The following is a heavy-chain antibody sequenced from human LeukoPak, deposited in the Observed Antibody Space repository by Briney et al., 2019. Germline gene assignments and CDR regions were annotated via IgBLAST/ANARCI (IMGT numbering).Heavy chain of an antibody. CDR3: ARRSTVTTFVGY. Sequence: SETLSLTCTVSGGSISSGSYYWSWIRQPAGKGLEWIGEINHSGSTNYNPSLKSRVTISVDTSKNQFSLKLSSVTAADTAVYYCARRSTVTTFVGYWGQGTLVTVSS. J-gene: IGHJ4*02. CDR1: GGSISSGSYY. D-gene: IGHD4-17*01. V-gene: IGHV4-61*10. CDR2: INHSGST.